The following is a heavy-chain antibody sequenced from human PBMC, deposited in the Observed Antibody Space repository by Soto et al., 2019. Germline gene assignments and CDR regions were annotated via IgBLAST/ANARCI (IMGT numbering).Heavy chain of an antibody. D-gene: IGHD6-13*01. V-gene: IGHV4-4*02. CDR1: GGSFTSNNW. CDR2: IYRTGST. CDR3: ARAPRYSSSWYRGWFDP. Sequence: SETLSLTCAVSGGSFTSNNWWTWVRQPPGQGLEWIGEIYRTGSTNYNPSLKSRVTISVDTSKNQFSLKLSSVTAADTAVYYCARAPRYSSSWYRGWFDPWGQGTLVTVSS. J-gene: IGHJ5*02.